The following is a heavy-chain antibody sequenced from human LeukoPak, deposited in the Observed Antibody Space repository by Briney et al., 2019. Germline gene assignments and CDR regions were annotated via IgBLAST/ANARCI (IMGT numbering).Heavy chain of an antibody. CDR3: ARDRGDGYDYGSDWFDP. J-gene: IGHJ5*02. CDR2: RSYDGSNK. V-gene: IGHV3-30-3*01. CDR1: GFTFSSYA. D-gene: IGHD5-12*01. Sequence: GGSLRLSCAASGFTFSSYAMHWVRQAPGKGLEWVAVRSYDGSNKYYADSVKGRFTISRDNSKNTLYLQMNSLRAEDTAVYYCARDRGDGYDYGSDWFDPWGQGTLVTVSS.